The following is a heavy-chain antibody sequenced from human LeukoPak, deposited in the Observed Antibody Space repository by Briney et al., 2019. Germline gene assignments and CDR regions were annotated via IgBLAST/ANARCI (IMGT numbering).Heavy chain of an antibody. V-gene: IGHV1-2*04. Sequence: ASVKVSCKASGYTFTGYYMHWVRQAPGQGLEWMGWINPNSGGTNYAQKFQGWVTMTRDTSISTAYMELSRLRSDDTAVYYCARADYYDSSGYEFPYFDYWGQGTLVTVSS. CDR2: INPNSGGT. J-gene: IGHJ4*02. CDR1: GYTFTGYY. D-gene: IGHD3-22*01. CDR3: ARADYYDSSGYEFPYFDY.